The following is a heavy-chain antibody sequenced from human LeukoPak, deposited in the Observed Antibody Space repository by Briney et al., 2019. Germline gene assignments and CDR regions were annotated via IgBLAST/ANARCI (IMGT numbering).Heavy chain of an antibody. Sequence: PGGSLRLSCAASGFTFSSYAMHWVRQAPGKGLEWVAVISYDGSNKYYADSVKGRFTISRDNSKNTLYLQMNSLRAEDTAVYYCAKDPPTDYYDSSGYPAEGYMDVWGKGTTVTVSS. CDR3: AKDPPTDYYDSSGYPAEGYMDV. D-gene: IGHD3-22*01. CDR2: ISYDGSNK. CDR1: GFTFSSYA. J-gene: IGHJ6*03. V-gene: IGHV3-30-3*01.